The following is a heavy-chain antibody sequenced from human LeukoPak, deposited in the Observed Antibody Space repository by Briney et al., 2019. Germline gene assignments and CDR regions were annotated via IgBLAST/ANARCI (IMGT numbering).Heavy chain of an antibody. Sequence: SQTLSLTCTVSGGSISSGDYYWSWIRQPPGKGLEWIGYIYYSGSTYYNPSLKSRVTISGDTSKNRFPLKLNSVTAADTAVYYCARRDFWSGYYNYWGQGTLVTVSS. CDR3: ARRDFWSGYYNY. CDR2: IYYSGST. V-gene: IGHV4-30-4*01. J-gene: IGHJ4*02. CDR1: GGSISSGDYY. D-gene: IGHD3-3*01.